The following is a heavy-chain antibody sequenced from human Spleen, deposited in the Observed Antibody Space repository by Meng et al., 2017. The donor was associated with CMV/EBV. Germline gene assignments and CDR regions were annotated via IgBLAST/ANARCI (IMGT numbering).Heavy chain of an antibody. CDR1: GFTFSSYG. V-gene: IGHV3-30*02. D-gene: IGHD6-6*01. Sequence: QVQLVESGGGVVQPGGSLRLSCAASGFTFSSYGMHWVRQAPGKGLEWVAFIRYDGSNKYYADSVKGRFTISRDNSKNTLYLQMNSLRAEDTAVYYCASQSIAARPRFDYWGQGTLVTVSS. J-gene: IGHJ4*02. CDR3: ASQSIAARPRFDY. CDR2: IRYDGSNK.